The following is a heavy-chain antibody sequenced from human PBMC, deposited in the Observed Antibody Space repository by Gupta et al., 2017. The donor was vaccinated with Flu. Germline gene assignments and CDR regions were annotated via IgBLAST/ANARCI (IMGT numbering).Heavy chain of an antibody. CDR3: ARKDPASFIWPLFDN. CDR2: IHHTGKT. CDR1: GDSISSNRW. Sequence: QVLLQEAGPGLVNPSGTLSLTCTVSGDSISSNRWWSWVRQPPGQGLEWIGEIHHTGKTNYNPPLQSRLTISIDKSKNHFSLILNSVTAADTAVYYCARKDPASFIWPLFDNWGQGTLVTVSS. D-gene: IGHD1-26*01. J-gene: IGHJ4*02. V-gene: IGHV4-4*02.